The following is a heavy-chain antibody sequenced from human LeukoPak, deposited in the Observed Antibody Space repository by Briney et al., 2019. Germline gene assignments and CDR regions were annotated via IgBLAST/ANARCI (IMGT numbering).Heavy chain of an antibody. CDR3: AKDRFSSSWFDGSDI. J-gene: IGHJ3*02. CDR2: ISGSGGTT. Sequence: GGSLRLSCAASGFTFNTYAMTWVRQAPGKGLEWVSAISGSGGTTYYADSVKCRFTISRDNSKNTLYLQMNSLRAEDTAVYYCAKDRFSSSWFDGSDIWGQGTVVTVSS. V-gene: IGHV3-23*01. CDR1: GFTFNTYA. D-gene: IGHD6-13*01.